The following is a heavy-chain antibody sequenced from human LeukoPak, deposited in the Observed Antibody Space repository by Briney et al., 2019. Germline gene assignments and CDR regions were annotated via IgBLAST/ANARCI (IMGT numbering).Heavy chain of an antibody. CDR1: GFTFSSYS. D-gene: IGHD1-26*01. Sequence: GGSLRLSCAASGFTFSSYSMNWVRQAPGKGLEWVSSISSSSSYIYYADSVKGLFTISRDNAKNSLYLQMNSLRAEDTAVYYCARDRNSGSWSAFDIWGQGTMVTVSS. CDR2: ISSSSSYI. V-gene: IGHV3-21*01. J-gene: IGHJ3*02. CDR3: ARDRNSGSWSAFDI.